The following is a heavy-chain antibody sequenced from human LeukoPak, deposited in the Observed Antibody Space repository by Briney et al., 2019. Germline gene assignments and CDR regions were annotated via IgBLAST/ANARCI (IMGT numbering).Heavy chain of an antibody. V-gene: IGHV3-11*05. J-gene: IGHJ4*02. D-gene: IGHD3-10*01. CDR2: ISGSSTYT. Sequence: GGSLRLSCAASGFTFNDYYMSWIRQAPGKGLEWLSCISGSSTYTNSADSVKGRFTISRDNAKNSLYLQMNSLRAEDTAVYYCARAKGRRDYFDYWGQGILVTVSS. CDR3: ARAKGRRDYFDY. CDR1: GFTFNDYY.